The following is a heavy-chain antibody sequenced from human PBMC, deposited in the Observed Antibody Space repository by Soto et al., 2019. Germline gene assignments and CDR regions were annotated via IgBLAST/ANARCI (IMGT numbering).Heavy chain of an antibody. CDR3: ARARYCSSTSCYAQAPYYYYYYMDV. Sequence: PSETLSLTCTVSGGSISSGGYYWSWIRQHPGKGLEWIGYIYYSGSTYYNPSLKSRVTISVDTSKNQFSLKLSSVTAADTAVYYCARARYCSSTSCYAQAPYYYYYYMDVWGKGTTVTVSS. V-gene: IGHV4-31*03. CDR1: GGSISSGGYY. D-gene: IGHD2-2*01. CDR2: IYYSGST. J-gene: IGHJ6*03.